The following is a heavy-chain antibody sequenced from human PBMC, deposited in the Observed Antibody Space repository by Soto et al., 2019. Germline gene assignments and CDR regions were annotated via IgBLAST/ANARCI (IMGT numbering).Heavy chain of an antibody. Sequence: QVQLQESGPGLVSPLGTLSLTCAVSGGSINTDSWWTWVRQPPGKGLEWIGEIHRSRGTNYNSSLKSRVTIPIDGPTNHFSLGLYSVPAADRAVYYCASREEPRPSWGQGPLVTVPS. CDR3: ASREEPRPS. V-gene: IGHV4-4*02. J-gene: IGHJ5*02. CDR2: IHRSRGT. CDR1: GGSINTDSW.